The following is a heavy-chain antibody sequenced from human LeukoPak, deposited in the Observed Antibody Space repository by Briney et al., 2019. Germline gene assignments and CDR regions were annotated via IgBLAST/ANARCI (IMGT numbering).Heavy chain of an antibody. Sequence: GGSLRLSCAASGFTFSSYSMNWVRQAPGKGLEWVSYISSSSSTIYYTDSVKGRFTISRDNAKDSLYLQMNSLRAEDTAVYYCARSQELVGGYYFDYWGQGTLVTVSS. CDR3: ARSQELVGGYYFDY. V-gene: IGHV3-48*01. J-gene: IGHJ4*02. CDR1: GFTFSSYS. D-gene: IGHD6-13*01. CDR2: ISSSSSTI.